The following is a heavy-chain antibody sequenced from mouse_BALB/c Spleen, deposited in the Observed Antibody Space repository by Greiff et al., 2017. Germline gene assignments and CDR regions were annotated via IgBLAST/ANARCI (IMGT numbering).Heavy chain of an antibody. V-gene: IGHV2-6-7*01. CDR1: GFSLTGYG. CDR2: IWGDGST. J-gene: IGHJ4*01. Sequence: VKLQESGPGLVAPSQSLSITCTVSGFSLTGYGVNWVRQPPGKGLEWLGMIWGDGSTDYNSALKSRLSISKDNSKSQVFLKMNSLQTDDTARYYCARVGTSTLYAMDYWGQGTSVTVSS. D-gene: IGHD5-1*01. CDR3: ARVGTSTLYAMDY.